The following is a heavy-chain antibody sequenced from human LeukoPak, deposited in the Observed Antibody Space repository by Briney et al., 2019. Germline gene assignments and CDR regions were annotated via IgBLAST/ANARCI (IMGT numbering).Heavy chain of an antibody. Sequence: PSETLSLTCAVSGGSISSYYWSWIRQPPGKGLEFIVHIYYSGSTNYNPSLKSRVTISVDTFKKQFSLNLSSVTAADTAVYYCAGAFPDSSRYIGPLDHWGQGTLVTVSP. CDR2: IYYSGST. D-gene: IGHD3-22*01. J-gene: IGHJ4*02. CDR3: AGAFPDSSRYIGPLDH. V-gene: IGHV4-59*01. CDR1: GGSISSYY.